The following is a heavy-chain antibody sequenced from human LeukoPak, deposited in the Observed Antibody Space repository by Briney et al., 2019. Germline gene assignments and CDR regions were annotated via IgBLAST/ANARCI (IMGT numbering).Heavy chain of an antibody. V-gene: IGHV3-74*01. CDR3: AREWHDAFDI. J-gene: IGHJ3*02. D-gene: IGHD5-24*01. CDR1: GFTFNSHW. CDR2: INGDGSST. Sequence: GGSLRLSCAASGFTFNSHWMHWVRQAPGKGLVWVSRINGDGSSTTYADSVRGRSTISRDDTKNTLYLEMNSLRAEDTAVYYCAREWHDAFDIWGQGTMVTVSS.